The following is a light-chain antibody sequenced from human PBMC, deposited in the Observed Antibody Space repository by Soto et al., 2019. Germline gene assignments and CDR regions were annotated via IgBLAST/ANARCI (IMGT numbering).Light chain of an antibody. CDR2: GAS. J-gene: IGKJ4*01. V-gene: IGKV3-20*01. CDR3: QQYGSSPLT. Sequence: EIVLTQSPGTLSLSPGDRATLSCRASQSVGSSLVWYQQKPGQAPRLLIYGASNRATGIADRFSASGSGTDFTLTLSRLEPGDFAVYCCQQYGSSPLTFGGGTKVEIK. CDR1: QSVGSS.